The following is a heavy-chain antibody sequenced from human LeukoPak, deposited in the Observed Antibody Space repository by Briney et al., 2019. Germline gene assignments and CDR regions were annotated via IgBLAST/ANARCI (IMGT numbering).Heavy chain of an antibody. CDR3: ARDRSGYSLVPSSKYNYYYMDV. V-gene: IGHV3-48*03. D-gene: IGHD3-3*01. J-gene: IGHJ6*03. CDR1: GFAFSAYE. Sequence: GGSLRLSCAASGFAFSAYEMNWVRQAPGKGLEWVSYISKSDDIIYYADSVKGRFTISRDNAKNSLFLQMNSLRAEDTAVYYCARDRSGYSLVPSSKYNYYYMDVWGKGTTVTVSS. CDR2: ISKSDDII.